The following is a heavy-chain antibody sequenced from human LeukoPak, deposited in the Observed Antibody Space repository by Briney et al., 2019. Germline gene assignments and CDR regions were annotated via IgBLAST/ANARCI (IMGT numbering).Heavy chain of an antibody. CDR1: GFTFSSYA. J-gene: IGHJ4*02. Sequence: GGSLRLSCAASGFTFSSYAMSWVRQAPGKGLDWVSAISGTGGSTWYADSVKGRVTISRDNSKNTLYLQMNSLRAEDTAVYYCAKDSYDSSGSRYDCWGQGTLVTVSS. CDR3: AKDSYDSSGSRYDC. CDR2: ISGTGGST. V-gene: IGHV3-23*01. D-gene: IGHD3-22*01.